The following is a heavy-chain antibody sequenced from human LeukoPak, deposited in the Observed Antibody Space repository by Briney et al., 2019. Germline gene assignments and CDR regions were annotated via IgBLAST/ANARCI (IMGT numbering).Heavy chain of an antibody. D-gene: IGHD2/OR15-2a*01. CDR2: VNHAESS. CDR3: TRLEGDFSPAY. J-gene: IGHJ4*02. V-gene: IGHV4-34*01. CDR1: GEAFTGYY. Sequence: SSETLSLTCAVSGEAFTGYYWSWVRQPPGKGLEWIGEVNHAESSSYNPSLKSRLTMSVDASKNQFSLRLNSVTAADTAVYYCTRLEGDFSPAYWGQGTVVTVSS.